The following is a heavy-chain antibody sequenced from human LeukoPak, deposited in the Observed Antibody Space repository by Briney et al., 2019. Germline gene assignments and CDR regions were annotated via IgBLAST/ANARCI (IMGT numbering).Heavy chain of an antibody. CDR2: IIPILGIA. CDR1: GGTFSSYT. D-gene: IGHD3-10*01. J-gene: IGHJ5*02. Sequence: SVKVSCKASGGTFSSYTISWVRQAPGQGLEWMGRIIPILGIANYAQKFQGRVTITTDESTSTAYMELSSLRSEDTAVYYCARVWGYYGSGSLYNWFDPWGQGTLVTVSS. CDR3: ARVWGYYGSGSLYNWFDP. V-gene: IGHV1-69*02.